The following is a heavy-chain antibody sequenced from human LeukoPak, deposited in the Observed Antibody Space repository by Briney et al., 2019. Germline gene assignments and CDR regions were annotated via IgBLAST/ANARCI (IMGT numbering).Heavy chain of an antibody. CDR3: AKVGRDIVVVVAAHYYYYMDV. CDR1: GFTFSSYG. CDR2: IWYDGSNK. D-gene: IGHD2-15*01. J-gene: IGHJ6*03. Sequence: PGGSLRLSCAASGFTFSSYGMHWVRQAPGKGLEWVAVIWYDGSNKYYADSVKGRFTISRDNSKNTLYLQMNSLRAEDTAVYYCAKVGRDIVVVVAAHYYYYMDVWGKGTTVTVSS. V-gene: IGHV3-33*06.